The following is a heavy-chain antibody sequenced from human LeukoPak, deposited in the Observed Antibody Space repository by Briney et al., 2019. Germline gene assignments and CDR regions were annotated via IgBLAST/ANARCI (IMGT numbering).Heavy chain of an antibody. Sequence: GRSLRLSCTGSGLTFGDYAMNWVRQAPGKGLEWVGFIRSKNYGGTTEYAASVKGRFTISRDDSRSIAYLQMNSLKTEDTAVYYCTRVIVATKDYWGQGTLVTVSS. J-gene: IGHJ4*02. V-gene: IGHV3-49*04. CDR1: GLTFGDYA. D-gene: IGHD5-12*01. CDR3: TRVIVATKDY. CDR2: IRSKNYGGTT.